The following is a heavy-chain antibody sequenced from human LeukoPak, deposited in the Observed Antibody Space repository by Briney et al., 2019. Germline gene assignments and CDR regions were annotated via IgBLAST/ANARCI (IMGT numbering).Heavy chain of an antibody. Sequence: SETLSLTCVVYGGSFSAYYWNWIRQPPGKGLEWIGEINHSGSTNYKPSLKSRVTLSVDTSKNQFSLKLSSVTAADTAVYYCAIGGEQYFYESSAYYPEYFHHWGQGTLVTVSS. D-gene: IGHD3-22*01. V-gene: IGHV4-34*01. CDR1: GGSFSAYY. CDR3: AIGGEQYFYESSAYYPEYFHH. CDR2: INHSGST. J-gene: IGHJ1*01.